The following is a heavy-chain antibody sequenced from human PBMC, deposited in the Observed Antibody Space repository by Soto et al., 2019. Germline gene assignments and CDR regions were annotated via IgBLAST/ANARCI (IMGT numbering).Heavy chain of an antibody. Sequence: QVQLQESGPGLVKPSETLSLTCTVSGGSISSYYWSWIRQPPGKGLEWIGYIYYSGSTNYNPSLKSRVTISVDTSKNQFSLKLSSVTAADTAVYYCARGHGDYGYYYYGMDVWGQGTTVTVSS. V-gene: IGHV4-59*01. CDR3: ARGHGDYGYYYYGMDV. J-gene: IGHJ6*02. D-gene: IGHD4-17*01. CDR1: GGSISSYY. CDR2: IYYSGST.